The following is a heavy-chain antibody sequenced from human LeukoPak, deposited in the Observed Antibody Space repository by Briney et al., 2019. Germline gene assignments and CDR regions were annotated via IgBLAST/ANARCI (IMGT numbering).Heavy chain of an antibody. Sequence: ASVKVSCKASGGTFNSYGISWVRQAPGQGLQWMGGIIATYGTPNYAQKFQGRVTITMDESTITAYMELTSLRSEDTAVYYCAKGGSYYTEYFHHWGQGTLVTVSS. J-gene: IGHJ1*01. CDR3: AKGGSYYTEYFHH. D-gene: IGHD1-26*01. CDR1: GGTFNSYG. CDR2: IIATYGTP. V-gene: IGHV1-69*05.